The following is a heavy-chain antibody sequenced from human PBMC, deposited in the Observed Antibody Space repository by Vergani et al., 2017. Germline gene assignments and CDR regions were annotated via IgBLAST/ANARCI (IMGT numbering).Heavy chain of an antibody. J-gene: IGHJ4*02. D-gene: IGHD6-19*01. Sequence: QVQLVESGGGVVQPGRSLRLSCAASGFTFSSYGMHWVRQAPGKGLEWVAVISYDGSNKYYADSVKGRFTISRDNSKNTLYLQMNSLRAEDTAVYYCAKDPRLARDYFDYWGQGTLVTVSS. CDR3: AKDPRLARDYFDY. CDR1: GFTFSSYG. CDR2: ISYDGSNK. V-gene: IGHV3-30*18.